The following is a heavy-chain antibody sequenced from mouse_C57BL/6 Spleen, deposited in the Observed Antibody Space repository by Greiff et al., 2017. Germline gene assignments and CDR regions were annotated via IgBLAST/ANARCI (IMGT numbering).Heavy chain of an antibody. CDR3: ARSNYGSSPWYFDV. CDR2: IYPGDGDT. J-gene: IGHJ1*03. CDR1: GYAFSSSW. D-gene: IGHD1-1*01. Sequence: VQLQESGPELVKPGASVKISCKASGYAFSSSWMNWVKQRPGKGLEWIGRIYPGDGDTNYNGKFKGKATLTADKSSSTAYMQLSSLTSEDSAVYFCARSNYGSSPWYFDVWGTGTTVTVSS. V-gene: IGHV1-82*01.